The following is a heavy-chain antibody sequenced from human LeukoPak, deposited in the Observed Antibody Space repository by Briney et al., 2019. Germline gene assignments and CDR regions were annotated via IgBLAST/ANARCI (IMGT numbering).Heavy chain of an antibody. CDR1: RFTFSSYA. D-gene: IGHD3-22*01. J-gene: IGHJ4*02. V-gene: IGHV3-23*01. CDR3: AKTTYYYYDSSGYFDY. CDR2: ISGSGETT. Sequence: AGGSLRLSCAASRFTFSSYAMTWVRQPPGKGLEWVATISGSGETTYYAGFAEGRFSISRDNSENTLYLQMYSLRAEDTAVYYCAKTTYYYYDSSGYFDYWGQGTLVTVSS.